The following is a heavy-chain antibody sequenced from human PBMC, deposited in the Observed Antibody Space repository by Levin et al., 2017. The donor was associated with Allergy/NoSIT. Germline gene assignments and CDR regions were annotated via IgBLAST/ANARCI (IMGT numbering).Heavy chain of an antibody. V-gene: IGHV3-23*01. J-gene: IGHJ6*02. Sequence: GESLKISCAASGFRFSDFTLTWVRQAPGKGLEWVSGISRNSVKTYYADSVKGRFTISRDNSRNILYLQMDSLRVEDTALYYCAKHLISGPGGDPTKCALDAWGQGTTVTVSS. D-gene: IGHD3-10*01. CDR2: ISRNSVKT. CDR3: AKHLISGPGGDPTKCALDA. CDR1: GFRFSDFT.